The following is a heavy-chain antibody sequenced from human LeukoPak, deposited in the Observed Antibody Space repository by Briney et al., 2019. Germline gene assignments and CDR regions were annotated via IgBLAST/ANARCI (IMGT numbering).Heavy chain of an antibody. Sequence: GGSLRLSCAASGFTFDDYAMHWVRQAPGKGLEWVSLISGDGGSTYYADSVKGRFTISRDNSKNSLYLQMNSLRTEDTASYCCAKASPVDGDYFDYWGQGTLVTVSS. CDR3: AKASPVDGDYFDY. CDR2: ISGDGGST. J-gene: IGHJ4*02. V-gene: IGHV3-43*02. CDR1: GFTFDDYA. D-gene: IGHD4-17*01.